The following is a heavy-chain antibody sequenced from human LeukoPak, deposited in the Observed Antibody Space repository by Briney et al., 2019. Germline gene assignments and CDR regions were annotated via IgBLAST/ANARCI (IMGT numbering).Heavy chain of an antibody. D-gene: IGHD1-26*01. CDR3: ARRLIVGPAFDY. CDR1: GGSLSSYY. Sequence: ASETLSLTCTVSGGSLSSYYWSWIRQPPGNGLEWIGYIYSSGSTNYNPSLKSRLTISVDTSKNQFPLKLSSVTAADTAVYYCARRLIVGPAFDYWGQGTLVTVSS. CDR2: IYSSGST. V-gene: IGHV4-59*01. J-gene: IGHJ4*02.